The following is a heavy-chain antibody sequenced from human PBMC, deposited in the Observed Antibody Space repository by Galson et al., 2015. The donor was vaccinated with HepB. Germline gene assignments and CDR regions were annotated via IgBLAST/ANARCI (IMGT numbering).Heavy chain of an antibody. CDR1: EFTFSTYS. Sequence: SLRLSCAASEFTFSTYSMNWIRQAPGKGLEWVSYIDTNATTRFYADSVKGRFTISRDNAENSLYLQMNSLRAEDTAIYYCARDFEPYSDSGTYLSRGRGTLVTVSS. CDR2: IDTNATTR. J-gene: IGHJ4*02. CDR3: ARDFEPYSDSGTYLS. V-gene: IGHV3-48*01. D-gene: IGHD3-10*01.